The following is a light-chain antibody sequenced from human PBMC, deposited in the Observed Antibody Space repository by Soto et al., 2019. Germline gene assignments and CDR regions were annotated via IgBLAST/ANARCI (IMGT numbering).Light chain of an antibody. CDR3: QQHYNPPWT. V-gene: IGKV4-1*01. J-gene: IGKJ1*01. CDR1: QSVLYSSNNKNY. CDR2: WAS. Sequence: DIVMTQSPDSLAVSLGERATINCKSSQSVLYSSNNKNYLAWYQQKAGQPPKLLIYWASTRESGVPDRFSGSGSGTDFTLTISSLQAEDVAVYYCQQHYNPPWTLGQGTKVDIK.